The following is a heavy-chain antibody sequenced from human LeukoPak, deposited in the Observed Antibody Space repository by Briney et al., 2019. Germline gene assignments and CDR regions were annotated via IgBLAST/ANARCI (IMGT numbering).Heavy chain of an antibody. J-gene: IGHJ4*02. Sequence: ASVKVSCKASGDTFTKYYMHWVRQAPGQGLEWMGIINPGGGSTTYTQKFQGRVTMTRDTSTSTVYMELSSLRSEDTAVYYCASGTSSSSTFYYWGQGTLVTVSS. CDR3: ASGTSSSSTFYY. V-gene: IGHV1-46*01. CDR1: GDTFTKYY. CDR2: INPGGGST. D-gene: IGHD6-6*01.